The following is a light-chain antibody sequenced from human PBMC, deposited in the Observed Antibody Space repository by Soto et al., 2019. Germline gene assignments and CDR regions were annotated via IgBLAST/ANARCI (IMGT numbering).Light chain of an antibody. CDR1: QGIRNY. Sequence: DIQMTQSPTSLSASVGDRVTITCWASQGIRNYVAWYQQIPGKAPKLLIYAASTLQSGVPSRFSGSGSGTDFTLTINGLQPEDVATYSCQKYSRVPAFGPGTKVEIK. CDR2: AAS. J-gene: IGKJ3*01. CDR3: QKYSRVPA. V-gene: IGKV1-27*01.